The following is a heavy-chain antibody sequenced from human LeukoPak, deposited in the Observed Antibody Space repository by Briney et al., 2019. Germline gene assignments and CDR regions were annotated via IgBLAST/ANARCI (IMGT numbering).Heavy chain of an antibody. J-gene: IGHJ5*02. CDR3: AKARRSYSSRGFDP. V-gene: IGHV3-30*02. CDR2: IRYDGSNK. Sequence: GGSLRLSCAAPGFTFSSYGMHWVRQAPGKGLEWVAFIRYDGSNKYYADSVKGRFTISRDNSKNTLYLQMNSLRAEDTAVYYCAKARRSYSSRGFDPWGQGTLVTVSS. CDR1: GFTFSSYG. D-gene: IGHD6-13*01.